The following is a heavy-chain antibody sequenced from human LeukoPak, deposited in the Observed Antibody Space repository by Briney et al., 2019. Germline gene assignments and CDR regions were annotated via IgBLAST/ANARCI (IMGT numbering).Heavy chain of an antibody. D-gene: IGHD6-13*01. J-gene: IGHJ4*02. CDR3: ARLLGYSSSWYEGYFDY. Sequence: PSETLSLTCTVSGASISSRNYYWAWIRQPPGEGLECIGNIYYSGSTYYNPSLKSRVPISVDTSKNRFSLKLSSVTAADTAVYYCARLLGYSSSWYEGYFDYWGQGTLVTVSS. CDR2: IYYSGST. V-gene: IGHV4-39*01. CDR1: GASISSRNYY.